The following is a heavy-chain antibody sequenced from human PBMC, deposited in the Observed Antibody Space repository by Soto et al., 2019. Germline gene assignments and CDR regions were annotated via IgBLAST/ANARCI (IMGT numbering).Heavy chain of an antibody. CDR2: VSFDGRTK. CDR3: ARQLRTWRSGNYCDS. Sequence: GGSLRLSCAASGFTFNSFSMDWVRQAPGKGLEWVAIVSFDGRTKFYADSVKGRFTISRDNSQNTLYLEMNNLRIEDTAVYFCARQLRTWRSGNYCDSWGPGTLVTVSS. D-gene: IGHD3-3*01. J-gene: IGHJ4*02. V-gene: IGHV3-30*03. CDR1: GFTFNSFS.